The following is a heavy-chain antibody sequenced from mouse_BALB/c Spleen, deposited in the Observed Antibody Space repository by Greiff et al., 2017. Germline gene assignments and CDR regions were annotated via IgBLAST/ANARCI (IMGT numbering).Heavy chain of an antibody. CDR2: INPGNGGT. D-gene: IGHD1-1*01. V-gene: IGHV1S81*02. Sequence: QVQLQQPGAELVKPGASVKLSCTASGYTFTSYYMYWVKQRPGQGLEWIGGINPGNGGTNFTAKFKSKATLTVDKSSSTAYMQLSSLTSEDSAVYYCTRGYYGSSYYFDYWGQGTALTGSS. CDR1: GYTFTSYY. J-gene: IGHJ2*01. CDR3: TRGYYGSSYYFDY.